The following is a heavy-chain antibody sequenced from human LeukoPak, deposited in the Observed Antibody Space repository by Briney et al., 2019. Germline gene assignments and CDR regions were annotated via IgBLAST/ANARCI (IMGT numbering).Heavy chain of an antibody. CDR3: ARSHYGDYVVA. CDR2: IKQDGSEK. D-gene: IGHD4-17*01. CDR1: GFTFSNNA. J-gene: IGHJ5*02. Sequence: GGSLRLSCAASGFTFSNNAMSWVRQAPGKGLEWVANIKQDGSEKYYVDSVKGRFTISRDNAKNSLYLQMNSLRAEDTAVYYCARSHYGDYVVAWGQGTLVTVSS. V-gene: IGHV3-7*01.